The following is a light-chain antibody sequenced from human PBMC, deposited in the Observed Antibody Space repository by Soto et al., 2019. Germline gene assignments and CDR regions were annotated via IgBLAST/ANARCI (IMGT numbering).Light chain of an antibody. Sequence: QSVLTQPASVSGPPGQSITISCTGTSSDVGGYTYVSWYQQHPGKAPKLMIFEVRNRPSGVSNRFSGSKSGSTASLTISGLQAEDEADYYCSSYTTTSTQVFGTGTKLTVL. CDR3: SSYTTTSTQV. CDR1: SSDVGGYTY. V-gene: IGLV2-14*01. J-gene: IGLJ1*01. CDR2: EVR.